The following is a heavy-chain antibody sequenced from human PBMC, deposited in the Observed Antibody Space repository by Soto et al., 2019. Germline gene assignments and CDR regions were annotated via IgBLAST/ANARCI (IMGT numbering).Heavy chain of an antibody. Sequence: ETLSLTCSVSGDSISGSYWSWIRQSPGKGLEWLGYVYYTGSTNYSPSLRSRVSISVDTSKNEFSLRLSSVTAADTAVYFCARSVAVPGAHIDYWGQGTQVTVS. V-gene: IGHV4-59*01. CDR3: ARSVAVPGAHIDY. J-gene: IGHJ4*02. D-gene: IGHD6-19*01. CDR1: GDSISGSY. CDR2: VYYTGST.